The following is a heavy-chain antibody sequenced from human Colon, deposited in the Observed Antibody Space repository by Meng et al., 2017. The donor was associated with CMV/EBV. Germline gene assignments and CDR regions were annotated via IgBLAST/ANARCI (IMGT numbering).Heavy chain of an antibody. V-gene: IGHV3-48*03. J-gene: IGHJ4*02. CDR1: GFTFSNSE. Sequence: GESLKISCAASGFTFSNSEMNWVRQAPGKGLEWIAYITGGSNIIYYADSVKGRLTISRDNAKNSLYLQMNSLSAEDTAVYYCVRLDLAAFYSWGQGTVVTVSS. CDR3: VRLDLAAFYS. CDR2: ITGGSNII. D-gene: IGHD3-3*02.